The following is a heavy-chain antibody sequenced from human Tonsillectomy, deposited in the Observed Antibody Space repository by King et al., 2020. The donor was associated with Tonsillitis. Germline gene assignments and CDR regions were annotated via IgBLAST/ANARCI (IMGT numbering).Heavy chain of an antibody. Sequence: QLVQSGDEVKKPGASVKVSCKASGYSFISYGISWVRQAPGQGLEWMGWISPSNGNTNSAQRVQGRVTMTTDTSTTTDYMALRSLRSDDTAIYYCAREGTCSSNSCQVDYWGQGTLVTVSS. V-gene: IGHV1-18*01. CDR3: AREGTCSSNSCQVDY. D-gene: IGHD2-2*01. CDR2: ISPSNGNT. J-gene: IGHJ4*02. CDR1: GYSFISYG.